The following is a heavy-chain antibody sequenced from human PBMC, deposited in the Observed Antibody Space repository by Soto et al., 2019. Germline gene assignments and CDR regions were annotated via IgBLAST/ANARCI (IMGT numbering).Heavy chain of an antibody. D-gene: IGHD3-10*01. V-gene: IGHV3-53*01. CDR2: IYSTGTT. CDR1: GFTVGNNY. Sequence: GSVRLSSAASGFTVGNNYMSWVRQAPGKGLEWVSLIYSTGTTKYADSVKGRFTVSRDNAKNTLYLQMNSLRAEDTAVYYCAKDGRGSGSHYNSFGYWGQGTLVTVYS. CDR3: AKDGRGSGSHYNSFGY. J-gene: IGHJ4*02.